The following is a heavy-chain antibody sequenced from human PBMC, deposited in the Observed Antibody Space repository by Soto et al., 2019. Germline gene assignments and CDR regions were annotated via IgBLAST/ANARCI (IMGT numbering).Heavy chain of an antibody. V-gene: IGHV3-23*01. CDR3: AKRMTTLTPYYYYYNLDV. Sequence: PRLSCVASGFAFRNYAMSWVRQAPGKGLGWVSTISGSGDSTFYSDSVKGRCSISRDNSKNTLSLQLNSLRADDTAVYYCAKRMTTLTPYYYYYNLDVWGQGTTVTVSS. J-gene: IGHJ6*02. CDR1: GFAFRNYA. CDR2: ISGSGDST.